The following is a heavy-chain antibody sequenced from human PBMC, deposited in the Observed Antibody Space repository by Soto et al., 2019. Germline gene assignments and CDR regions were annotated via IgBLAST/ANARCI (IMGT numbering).Heavy chain of an antibody. V-gene: IGHV3-15*01. Sequence: GGPLRLSCAAYGFTFSNAWIRWVRQAPGEGLEWVGRITSKTDGGTTDYAAPVKGRFPLSRDDSKNTLYLQMNSLKTEDTAVYYCTTDLDGPVLYYYDSSGYYDYWGQGTLVTVSS. CDR1: GFTFSNAW. CDR3: TTDLDGPVLYYYDSSGYYDY. CDR2: ITSKTDGGTT. D-gene: IGHD3-22*01. J-gene: IGHJ4*02.